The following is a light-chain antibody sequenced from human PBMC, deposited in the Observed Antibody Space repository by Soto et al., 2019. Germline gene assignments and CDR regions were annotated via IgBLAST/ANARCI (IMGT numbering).Light chain of an antibody. Sequence: EIVMTQSPATLSVSPGERAILSCRASQSISINLAWYQQKPGQAPRLLIYAASNRATGVPARFSGSWSGTEFTLTISSLQPEDFAVYYCQQYNNWITFGQGTRLEIK. CDR3: QQYNNWIT. J-gene: IGKJ5*01. CDR2: AAS. V-gene: IGKV3-15*01. CDR1: QSISIN.